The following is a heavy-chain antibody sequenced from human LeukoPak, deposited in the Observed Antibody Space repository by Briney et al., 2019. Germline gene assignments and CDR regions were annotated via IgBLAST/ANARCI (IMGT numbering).Heavy chain of an antibody. CDR3: AKARNLNDFDY. CDR2: ISGSGGST. CDR1: GFTFSNYA. D-gene: IGHD1-1*01. J-gene: IGHJ4*02. V-gene: IGHV3-23*01. Sequence: HPGGSLSLSCAASGFTFSNYAMSWVPQAPGKGLEWVSAISGSGGSTYYADSVKGRFTISRDDSKNTLYLQMSSLRAEDTAVYYCAKARNLNDFDYWGQGTLVTVSS.